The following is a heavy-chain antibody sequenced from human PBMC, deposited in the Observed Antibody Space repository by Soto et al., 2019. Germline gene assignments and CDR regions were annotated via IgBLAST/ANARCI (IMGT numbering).Heavy chain of an antibody. J-gene: IGHJ4*02. CDR2: ISSTGGTT. D-gene: IGHD3-16*01. CDR1: GFTFSSNT. CDR3: LKPYAN. Sequence: PGGSLRLSCSASGFTFSSNTMHWVRQAPGKGLEYVSAISSTGGTTYYADSVKGRFTMSRDNSMNTLYLQMSSLRVEDTAVYYCLKPYANWGQGTLVTVSS. V-gene: IGHV3-64D*08.